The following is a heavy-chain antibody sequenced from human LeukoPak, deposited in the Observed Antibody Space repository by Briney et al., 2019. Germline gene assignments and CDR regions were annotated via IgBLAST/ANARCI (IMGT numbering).Heavy chain of an antibody. Sequence: ASVKVSCKASGYTFTGCYMHWVRQAPGQGLEWMGGIIPIFGTANYAQKFQGRVTITADKSTSTAYMELSSLRSEDTAVYYCARGGEGPRLAGSFWGQGTLVTVSS. V-gene: IGHV1-69*06. J-gene: IGHJ4*02. CDR1: GYTFTGCY. D-gene: IGHD6-19*01. CDR2: IIPIFGTA. CDR3: ARGGEGPRLAGSF.